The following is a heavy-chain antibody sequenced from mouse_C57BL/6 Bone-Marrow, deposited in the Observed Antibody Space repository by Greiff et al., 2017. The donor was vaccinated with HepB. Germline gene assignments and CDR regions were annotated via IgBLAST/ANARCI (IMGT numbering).Heavy chain of an antibody. Sequence: EMMLVESGEGLVKPGGSLKLSCAASGFTFSSYAMSWVRQTPEKRLEWVAYISSGGDYIYYADTVKGRFTISRDNARNTLYLQMSSLKSEDTAMYYCTSSLLWPYAMDYWGQGTSVTVSS. J-gene: IGHJ4*01. D-gene: IGHD2-10*01. CDR2: ISSGGDYI. CDR3: TSSLLWPYAMDY. CDR1: GFTFSSYA. V-gene: IGHV5S21*01.